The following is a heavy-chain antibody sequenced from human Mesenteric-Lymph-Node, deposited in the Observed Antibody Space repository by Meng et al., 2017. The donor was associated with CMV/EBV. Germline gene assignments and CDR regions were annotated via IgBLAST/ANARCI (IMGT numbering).Heavy chain of an antibody. CDR3: APITIFGVVDADD. Sequence: ASVKVSCKVFGSSLSSISMHWVRQAPGEGLEWLGGYDPEDGQTPFAQKFQGRITMTEDTSTNTAYLKLSSLRSEDTAIYYCAPITIFGVVDADDWGQGTLVTVSS. CDR2: YDPEDGQT. CDR1: GSSLSSIS. D-gene: IGHD3-3*01. V-gene: IGHV1-24*01. J-gene: IGHJ4*02.